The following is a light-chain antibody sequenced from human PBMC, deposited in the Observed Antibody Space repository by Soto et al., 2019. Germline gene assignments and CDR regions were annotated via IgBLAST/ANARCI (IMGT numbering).Light chain of an antibody. V-gene: IGKV3-20*01. CDR1: QSVSTKY. CDR3: QHYGSSPSDT. Sequence: EIVLTQSPGTLSLSLGERATLSCRASQSVSTKYVAWYQQKPGQAPSLLIYGTSNRAADVPDRFSATGSGTDFYLTISRLQTVYIAVYLSQHYGSSPSDTFGQGTKLEIK. CDR2: GTS. J-gene: IGKJ2*01.